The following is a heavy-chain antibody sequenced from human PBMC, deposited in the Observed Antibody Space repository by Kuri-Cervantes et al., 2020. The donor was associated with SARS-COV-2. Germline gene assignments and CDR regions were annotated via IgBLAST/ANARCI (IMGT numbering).Heavy chain of an antibody. CDR3: ATQGTHGDY. CDR1: GFTFSTYA. V-gene: IGHV3-30-3*01. CDR2: ISYDGSNK. Sequence: GESLKISCAASGFTFSTYAMHWVRQAPGKGLEWVAIISYDGSNKYFADSVKGRFTISRDNSKNTLYLQMSSLKASDTAMYYCATQGTHGDYWGQGTLVTVSS. J-gene: IGHJ4*02.